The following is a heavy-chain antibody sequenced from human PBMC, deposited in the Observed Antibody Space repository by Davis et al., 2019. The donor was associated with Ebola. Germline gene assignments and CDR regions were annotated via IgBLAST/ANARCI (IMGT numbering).Heavy chain of an antibody. J-gene: IGHJ5*02. V-gene: IGHV4-59*01. Sequence: SETLSLTCAVYGGSFSGYYWSWIRQPPGKGLEWIGYIYYSGSTNYNPSLKSRVTISVDTSTNQFSLKLSSVTAADTAVYYCARTVLWFGELLSHWFDPWGQGTLVTVSS. D-gene: IGHD3-10*01. CDR1: GGSFSGYY. CDR2: IYYSGST. CDR3: ARTVLWFGELLSHWFDP.